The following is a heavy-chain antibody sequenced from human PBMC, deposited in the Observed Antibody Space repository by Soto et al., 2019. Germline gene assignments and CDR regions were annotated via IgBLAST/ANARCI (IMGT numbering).Heavy chain of an antibody. CDR2: LLPIFGTA. Sequence: GASVKVSCKASGGTFSSYAISWVRQAPGQGLEWMGGLLPIFGTATYAQKCQGRVTITADESTSTAYMELSSLRSEDTAVYYCASYRIAGQYGMDVWGQGTTVTVS. V-gene: IGHV1-69*13. D-gene: IGHD6-13*01. J-gene: IGHJ6*02. CDR3: ASYRIAGQYGMDV. CDR1: GGTFSSYA.